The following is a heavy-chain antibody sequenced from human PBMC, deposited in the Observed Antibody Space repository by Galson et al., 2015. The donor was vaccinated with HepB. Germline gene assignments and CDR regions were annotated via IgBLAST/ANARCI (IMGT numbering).Heavy chain of an antibody. CDR3: AKDVQDCSSTSCYIYYYYYMDV. J-gene: IGHJ6*03. V-gene: IGHV3-30*18. CDR1: GFTFSSYG. D-gene: IGHD2-2*02. Sequence: SLRLSCAASGFTFSSYGMHWVRQAPGKGLEWVAVISYDGSNKYYADSVKGRFTISRDNSKNTLYLQMNSLRAEDTAVYYCAKDVQDCSSTSCYIYYYYYMDVWGKGTTVTVSS. CDR2: ISYDGSNK.